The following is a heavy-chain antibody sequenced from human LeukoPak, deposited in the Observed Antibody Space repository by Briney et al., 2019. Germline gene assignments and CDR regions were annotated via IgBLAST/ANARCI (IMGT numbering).Heavy chain of an antibody. CDR1: GFTFSNYW. Sequence: GGSLRLSCAASGFTFSNYWMHWVRQAPGKGLVWVSRVNGDGGLTHYAGSVKGRFTISRDNAKNMLYLQMHSLRAEDTALYFCVRDGDDYNFDYWGQGSLVTVSS. CDR2: VNGDGGLT. D-gene: IGHD5-24*01. V-gene: IGHV3-74*01. CDR3: VRDGDDYNFDY. J-gene: IGHJ4*02.